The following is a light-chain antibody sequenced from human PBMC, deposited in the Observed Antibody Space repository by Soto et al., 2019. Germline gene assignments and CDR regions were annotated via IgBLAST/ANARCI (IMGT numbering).Light chain of an antibody. CDR2: GTS. J-gene: IGKJ4*01. Sequence: IVLTQSPGTLSLSPGERVTLSCRTSQSISNNHLAWYQQKPGQAPRLLIHGTSNRATGVPDRFSGSGSGTDFTLTFSRLEPEDFAVYYCEYYGTSITFGGGTKVDIK. V-gene: IGKV3-20*01. CDR1: QSISNNH. CDR3: EYYGTSIT.